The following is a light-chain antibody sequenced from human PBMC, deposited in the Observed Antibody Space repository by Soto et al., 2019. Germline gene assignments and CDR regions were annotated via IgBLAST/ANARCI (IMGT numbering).Light chain of an antibody. Sequence: DIVMTQTPLSLPVTPGEPASISCRSSQSLLDSDDGNTYLDWYPQKPGQSPQLLIYTVSYRASGVPDRFSDSGSGTDFTLKISRVEAEDVGVYCCMQRIEFPLTFGGGTKVDIK. J-gene: IGKJ4*01. V-gene: IGKV2-40*01. CDR3: MQRIEFPLT. CDR1: QSLLDSDDGNTY. CDR2: TVS.